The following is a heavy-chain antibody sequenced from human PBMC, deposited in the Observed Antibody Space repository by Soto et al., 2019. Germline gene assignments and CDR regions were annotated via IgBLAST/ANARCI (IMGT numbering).Heavy chain of an antibody. V-gene: IGHV1-69*13. CDR2: IIPIFGTA. CDR1: GGTFSSYA. Sequence: GASVKVSCKASGGTFSSYAISWVRQAPGQELEWMGGIIPIFGTANYAQKFQGRGTITADESTSTAYMELSSLRSEDTAVYYCARGSCSSTSCYTCYYYGMDVWGQGTTVTVSS. CDR3: ARGSCSSTSCYTCYYYGMDV. D-gene: IGHD2-2*02. J-gene: IGHJ6*02.